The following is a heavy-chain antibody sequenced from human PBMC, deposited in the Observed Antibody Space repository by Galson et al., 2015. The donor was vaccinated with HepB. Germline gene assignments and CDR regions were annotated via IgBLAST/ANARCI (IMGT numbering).Heavy chain of an antibody. CDR3: ARPESNWNDATGA. Sequence: SVKVSCKASGGTFSSYAISWVRQAPGQGLERMGGIIPIFGTANYAQKFQGRVTITADKSTSTAYMELSSLRSEDTAVYYCARPESNWNDATGAWGQGTLVTVSS. V-gene: IGHV1-69*06. J-gene: IGHJ5*02. D-gene: IGHD1-20*01. CDR1: GGTFSSYA. CDR2: IIPIFGTA.